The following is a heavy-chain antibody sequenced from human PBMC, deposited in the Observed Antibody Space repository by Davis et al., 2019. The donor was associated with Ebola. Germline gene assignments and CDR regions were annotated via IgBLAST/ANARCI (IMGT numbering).Heavy chain of an antibody. CDR1: GFTFSDYY. Sequence: GSLRLSCAASGFTFSDYYMSWIRQPPGKGLEWIGEINHSGSTNYNPSLKSRVTISVDTSKNQFSLKLSSVTAADTAVYYCARENYGYYYYGMDVWGQGTTVTVSS. V-gene: IGHV4-34*01. CDR2: INHSGST. D-gene: IGHD1-7*01. CDR3: ARENYGYYYYGMDV. J-gene: IGHJ6*02.